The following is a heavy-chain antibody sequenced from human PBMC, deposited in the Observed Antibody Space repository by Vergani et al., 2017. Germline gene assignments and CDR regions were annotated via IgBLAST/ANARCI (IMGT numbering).Heavy chain of an antibody. CDR1: SFSVSSHY. CDR3: ARGXTTETTDLDGFDI. J-gene: IGHJ3*02. CDR2: INIGGRT. Sequence: EVQLVESGGGLVKPGGSLRLSCAASSFSVSSHYMTWVRQAPGKGLEWVSTINIGGRTSYADSVKGRLTLTRDDSKNTLHLQMNSQRPEDTAVYYCARGXTTETTDLDGFDIWGQGTMVSVSS. V-gene: IGHV3-66*02. D-gene: IGHD4-17*01.